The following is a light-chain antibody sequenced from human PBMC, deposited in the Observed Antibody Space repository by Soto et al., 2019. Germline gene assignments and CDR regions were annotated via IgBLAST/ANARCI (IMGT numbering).Light chain of an antibody. CDR1: ESVGTY. CDR3: QQRRNWLT. V-gene: IGKV3-11*01. CDR2: DAS. J-gene: IGKJ4*01. Sequence: EIVLTQSPVILSLSPGERVTLSCRASESVGTYLAWYQQRSGQAPRLLIYDASNRATGVPARFSGSGSGTDFTLTISSLEPEDFAVYYCQQRRNWLTFGGGTKVEIK.